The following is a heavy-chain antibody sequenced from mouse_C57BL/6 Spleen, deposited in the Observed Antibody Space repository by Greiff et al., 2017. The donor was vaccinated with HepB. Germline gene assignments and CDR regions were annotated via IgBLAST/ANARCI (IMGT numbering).Heavy chain of an antibody. CDR3: ARQGYGNYEDYYYAMDY. CDR1: GFTFSSYG. J-gene: IGHJ4*01. CDR2: ISSGGSYT. V-gene: IGHV5-6*02. D-gene: IGHD2-1*01. Sequence: DVMLVESGGDLVKPGGSLKLSCAASGFTFSSYGMSWVRQTPDKRLEWVATISSGGSYTYYPDSVKGRFTISRDNAKNTLYLQMSSLKSEDTAMYYGARQGYGNYEDYYYAMDYWGQGTSVTVSS.